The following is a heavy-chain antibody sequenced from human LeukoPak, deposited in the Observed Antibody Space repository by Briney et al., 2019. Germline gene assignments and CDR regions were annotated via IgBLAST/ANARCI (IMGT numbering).Heavy chain of an antibody. CDR1: GFTFSSYA. Sequence: AASLRLSCAASGFTFSSYAMSWVRQAPGKGLEWVSTISGSGGGTYYAASMKGRSPISRDDSNKTLYLQRSSLRAEDTAVYYCVKDLGRFRNNCFDYWGQGTLDTVSS. CDR3: VKDLGRFRNNCFDY. D-gene: IGHD1-26*01. J-gene: IGHJ4*02. CDR2: ISGSGGGT. V-gene: IGHV3-23*01.